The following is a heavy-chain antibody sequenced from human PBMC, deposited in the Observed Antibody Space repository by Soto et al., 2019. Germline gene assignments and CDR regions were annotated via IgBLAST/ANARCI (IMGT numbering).Heavy chain of an antibody. D-gene: IGHD2-2*02. CDR3: AKSTTVPAAIAY. CDR1: GYTFTSYA. Sequence: ASVKVSCKASGYTFTSYAMHWVRQAPGQRLEWMGWINAGNGNTKYSQKFQGRVTITRDTSASTAYMELSRLRSEDTAVYYCAKSTTVPAAIAYWGQGSLVTVSS. V-gene: IGHV1-3*01. CDR2: INAGNGNT. J-gene: IGHJ4*02.